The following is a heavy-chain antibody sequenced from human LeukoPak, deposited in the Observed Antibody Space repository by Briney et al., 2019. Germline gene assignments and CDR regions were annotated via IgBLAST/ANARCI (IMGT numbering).Heavy chain of an antibody. D-gene: IGHD1-26*01. V-gene: IGHV3-9*03. Sequence: GGSLTLSCAASGFTFDDYAMHWLRQAPGKGLEWVSGISWNSGSIDYADSVKGRFTISRDNAKNSLYLQMNRLRAEDMALYYCAKQGSYYQYCFDYWGQGTLVTVSS. CDR1: GFTFDDYA. CDR3: AKQGSYYQYCFDY. CDR2: ISWNSGSI. J-gene: IGHJ4*02.